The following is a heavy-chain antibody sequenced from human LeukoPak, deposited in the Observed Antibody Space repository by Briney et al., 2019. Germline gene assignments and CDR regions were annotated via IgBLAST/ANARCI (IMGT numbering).Heavy chain of an antibody. J-gene: IGHJ4*02. V-gene: IGHV3-30*02. CDR3: AKIGSGYSSGWFSYFDY. Sequence: GGSLRLSCAASEFTFSSYGMHWVRQAPGKGLEWVAFIRYDGSNKYYADSVKGRFTISRDNSKNTLYLQMNSLRTEDTAVYYCAKIGSGYSSGWFSYFDYCGQGTLVTVSS. CDR1: EFTFSSYG. D-gene: IGHD6-19*01. CDR2: IRYDGSNK.